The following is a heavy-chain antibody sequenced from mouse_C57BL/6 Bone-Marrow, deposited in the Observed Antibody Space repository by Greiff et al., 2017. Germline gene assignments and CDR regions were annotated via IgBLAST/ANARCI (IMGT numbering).Heavy chain of an antibody. V-gene: IGHV1-53*01. CDR1: GYTFTSYW. J-gene: IGHJ1*03. CDR2: INPSNGGT. Sequence: VQLQQSGTELVKPGASVKLSCKASGYTFTSYWMHWVKQRPGQGLEWIGNINPSNGGTNYNEKFKSKATLTVDKSSSTAYMQLSSLTSEDSAVYYCAPYYSNYGGYFDVWGTGTTVTVSS. D-gene: IGHD2-5*01. CDR3: APYYSNYGGYFDV.